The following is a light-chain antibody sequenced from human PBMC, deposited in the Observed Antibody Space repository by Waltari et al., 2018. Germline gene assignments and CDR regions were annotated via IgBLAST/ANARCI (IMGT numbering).Light chain of an antibody. V-gene: IGLV3-27*01. Sequence: SYELTQPSSVSVSPGQTARITCSGDVLAKKYARWFQQKPGQAPVLVIYKDSERPSGIPERFAGSSSGTTVTLTISGAQVEDEADYYCYSAADTRVFGGGTKLTVL. CDR1: VLAKKY. J-gene: IGLJ3*02. CDR3: YSAADTRV. CDR2: KDS.